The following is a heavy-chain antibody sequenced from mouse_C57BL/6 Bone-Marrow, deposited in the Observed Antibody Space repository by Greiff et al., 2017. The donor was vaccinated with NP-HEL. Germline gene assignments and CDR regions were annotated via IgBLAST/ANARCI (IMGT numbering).Heavy chain of an antibody. D-gene: IGHD1-1*01. CDR1: GYTFTSYW. J-gene: IGHJ2*01. CDR2: IYPGSGST. Sequence: QVQLKQSGAELVKPGASVKMSCKASGYTFTSYWITWVKQRPGQGLEWIGDIYPGSGSTNYNEKFKSKATLTVDTSSSTAYMQLSSLTSEDSAVYYCARSRYYGSSYDYWGQGTTLTVSS. CDR3: ARSRYYGSSYDY. V-gene: IGHV1-55*01.